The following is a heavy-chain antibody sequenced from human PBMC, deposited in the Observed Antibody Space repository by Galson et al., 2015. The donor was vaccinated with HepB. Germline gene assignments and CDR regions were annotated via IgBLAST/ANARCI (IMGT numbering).Heavy chain of an antibody. Sequence: SLRLSCAASGFSFSSHAMHWVRQAPGKGLAYVSAISGDGHTPYYADSVRGRFIMSRDNSKNSLYLQLNSLRADDTAVYYCARIFTSSWYFDHWGQGTLVTVSS. CDR1: GFSFSSHA. D-gene: IGHD6-13*01. J-gene: IGHJ4*02. CDR2: ISGDGHTP. V-gene: IGHV3-64*04. CDR3: ARIFTSSWYFDH.